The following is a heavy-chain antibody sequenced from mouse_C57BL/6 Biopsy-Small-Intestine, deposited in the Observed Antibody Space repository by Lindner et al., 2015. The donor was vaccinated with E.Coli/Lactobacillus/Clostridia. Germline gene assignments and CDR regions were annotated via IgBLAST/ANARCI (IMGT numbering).Heavy chain of an antibody. J-gene: IGHJ3*01. CDR2: VNPSNGGS. Sequence: VQLQESGPELVKPGASVKMSCMASGYTFTSYVMHWVKQKPGQGLEWIGRVNPSNGGSNYNQKFKGKATLTVDKSLSTAYMQLNSLTSEDSAVYYCAREGAYYSNWGQGTLVTVSA. D-gene: IGHD2-5*01. CDR1: GYTFTSYV. CDR3: AREGAYYSN. V-gene: IGHV1-14*01.